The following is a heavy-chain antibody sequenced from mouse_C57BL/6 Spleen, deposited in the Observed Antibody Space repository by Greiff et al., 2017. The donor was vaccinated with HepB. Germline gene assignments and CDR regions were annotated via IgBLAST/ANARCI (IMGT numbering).Heavy chain of an antibody. CDR2: INPGSGGT. D-gene: IGHD1-1*01. CDR3: ARNYGRDFDV. Sequence: QVQLQQSGAELVRPGTSVKVSCKASGYAFTNYLIEWVKQRPGQGLEWIGVINPGSGGTNYNEKFEGKATLTADKSSSTAYMQLSSLTSEDSAVYFCARNYGRDFDVWGTGTTVTVSS. CDR1: GYAFTNYL. J-gene: IGHJ1*03. V-gene: IGHV1-54*01.